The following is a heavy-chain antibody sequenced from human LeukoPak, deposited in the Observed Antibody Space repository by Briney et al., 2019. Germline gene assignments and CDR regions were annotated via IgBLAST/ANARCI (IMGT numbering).Heavy chain of an antibody. Sequence: GGSLRLSCAASGFTFSSYGMSWVRQAPGKGLEWVSAISGSGGSTYYADSVKGRFTISRDNSKNTLYLQMNSLRAEDTAVYYCAKGVYYYGSGSNPFDYWGQGTLVTVSS. J-gene: IGHJ4*02. V-gene: IGHV3-23*01. CDR1: GFTFSSYG. D-gene: IGHD3-10*01. CDR2: ISGSGGST. CDR3: AKGVYYYGSGSNPFDY.